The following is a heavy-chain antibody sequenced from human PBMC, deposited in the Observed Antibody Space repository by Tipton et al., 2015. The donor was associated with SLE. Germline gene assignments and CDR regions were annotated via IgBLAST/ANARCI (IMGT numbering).Heavy chain of an antibody. V-gene: IGHV4-31*03. D-gene: IGHD3-16*01. Sequence: TLFLTCTVSGGSISSGGYYWSWIRQHPGKGLEWIGYIYYSGSTYYNPSLKSRVTISVDTSKNQFSLKLSSVTAADTAVYYRARGVGGAFDIWGQGTMVTVSS. CDR2: IYYSGST. CDR1: GGSISSGGYY. CDR3: ARGVGGAFDI. J-gene: IGHJ3*02.